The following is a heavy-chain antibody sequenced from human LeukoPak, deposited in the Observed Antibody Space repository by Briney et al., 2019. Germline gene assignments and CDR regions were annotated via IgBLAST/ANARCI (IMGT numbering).Heavy chain of an antibody. V-gene: IGHV4-59*08. CDR1: GGSISSHY. J-gene: IGHJ6*02. Sequence: PSETLSLTCNVSGGSISSHYWSWIRQTPGKGLEWIGYIFYSGSTNYNPSLKSRVTMSVDTSKNQFSLKLNSVTAADTALYYCVRHRQGYSSSWCGVYHYYGMDVWGQGTTVTVS. D-gene: IGHD6-13*01. CDR2: IFYSGST. CDR3: VRHRQGYSSSWCGVYHYYGMDV.